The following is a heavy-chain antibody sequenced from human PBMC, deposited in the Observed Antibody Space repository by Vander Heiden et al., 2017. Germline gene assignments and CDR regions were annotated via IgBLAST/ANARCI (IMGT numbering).Heavy chain of an antibody. J-gene: IGHJ3*02. CDR3: ARVGYCSGGSCSDAFDI. D-gene: IGHD2-15*01. V-gene: IGHV3-20*04. Sequence: EVQRVEAGGGVVRRGGSRSRCCAAAGFTVDECGMSWVRQAPGEGLECVSCIYWNGGSTGYADSVKGRFTISRDNAKNSLYLQMNSLRSEDTALYYCARVGYCSGGSCSDAFDIWGQGTMVTVSS. CDR1: GFTVDECG. CDR2: IYWNGGST.